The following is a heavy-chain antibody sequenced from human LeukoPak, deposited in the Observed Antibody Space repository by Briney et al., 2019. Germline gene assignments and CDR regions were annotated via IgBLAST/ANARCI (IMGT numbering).Heavy chain of an antibody. CDR1: GFPFSSYW. V-gene: IGHV3-7*01. CDR3: ARAGGYASSWAY. Sequence: PGGSLRLSCAASGFPFSSYWMSWVRQAPGKGLEWVANIKQDGSEKNYVDSVKGRFTISRDNAKNSLDLQMNSLRGEDTAVYYCARAGGYASSWAYWGQGTLVTVSS. D-gene: IGHD5-12*01. CDR2: IKQDGSEK. J-gene: IGHJ4*02.